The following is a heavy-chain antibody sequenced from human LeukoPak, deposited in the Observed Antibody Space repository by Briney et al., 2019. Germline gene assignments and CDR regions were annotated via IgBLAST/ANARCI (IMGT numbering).Heavy chain of an antibody. V-gene: IGHV4-61*02. J-gene: IGHJ3*02. Sequence: PSQTLSLNCTVSGGSISSGSYYWSWIRQPAGKGLEWIGRIYTSGSTNYNPSLKSRVTISVDTSKNQFSLKLSSVTAADTAVYYCARGIVEIATSAFDIWGQGTMVTVSS. D-gene: IGHD5-24*01. CDR1: GGSISSGSYY. CDR3: ARGIVEIATSAFDI. CDR2: IYTSGST.